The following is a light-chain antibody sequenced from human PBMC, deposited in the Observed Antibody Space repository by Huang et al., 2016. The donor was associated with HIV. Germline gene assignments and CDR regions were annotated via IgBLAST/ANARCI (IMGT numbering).Light chain of an antibody. Sequence: DIQMTQSPSSLSASVGDRVNITCRASKSITSYLNWYQQKPGKVPKLLIYRESTLQSGVPSRFSGSGSGADFTLTISTLQPEDFATYYCQQSYSTLPMYTFGQGTKLEIK. CDR3: QQSYSTLPMYT. CDR1: KSITSY. J-gene: IGKJ2*01. V-gene: IGKV1-39*01. CDR2: RES.